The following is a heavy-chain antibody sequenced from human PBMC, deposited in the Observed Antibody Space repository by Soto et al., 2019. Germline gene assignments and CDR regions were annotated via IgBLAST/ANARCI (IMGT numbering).Heavy chain of an antibody. Sequence: ASVKVSCKASGYTFSGYYIHWLRQAPGKGLEWMGWINPNSGGTNYAQKFQGRVTVTRDTPTSTAYMELSRLTSDDTAVYYCARSLTEGYCTITGCYTSPLYGMDVWGQGTTVTVSS. CDR3: ARSLTEGYCTITGCYTSPLYGMDV. V-gene: IGHV1-2*02. CDR2: INPNSGGT. CDR1: GYTFSGYY. J-gene: IGHJ6*02. D-gene: IGHD2-2*02.